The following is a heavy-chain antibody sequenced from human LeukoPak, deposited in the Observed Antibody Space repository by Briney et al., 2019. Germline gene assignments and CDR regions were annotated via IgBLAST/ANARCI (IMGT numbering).Heavy chain of an antibody. CDR1: GFTFSSYS. Sequence: GGSLRLSCAASGFTFSSYSMNWVRQAPGKGLEWVSSISSSSSYIYYADSVKGRFTISRDNAKNSLYLQMNSLRAEDTAVYYCANSAWGFSSSWYWFDPWGQGTLVTVSS. CDR3: ANSAWGFSSSWYWFDP. CDR2: ISSSSSYI. D-gene: IGHD6-13*01. V-gene: IGHV3-21*01. J-gene: IGHJ5*02.